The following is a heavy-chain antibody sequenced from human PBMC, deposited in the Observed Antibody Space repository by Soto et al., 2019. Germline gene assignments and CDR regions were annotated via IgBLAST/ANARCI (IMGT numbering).Heavy chain of an antibody. CDR1: GGSFSGYY. J-gene: IGHJ4*02. CDR2: INHSGST. V-gene: IGHV4-34*01. D-gene: IGHD2-15*01. CDR3: ARAAVAAGGPFDN. Sequence: SETLSLTCAVYGGSFSGYYWSWIRQPPGKGLEWIGEINHSGSTNYNPSLKSRVTISSDTSKNHFSLTLRSVTAADTAVYYCARAAVAAGGPFDNWGQGAMVTVYS.